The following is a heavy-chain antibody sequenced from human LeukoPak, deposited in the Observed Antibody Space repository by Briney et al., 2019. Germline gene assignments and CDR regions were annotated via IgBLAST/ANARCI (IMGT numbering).Heavy chain of an antibody. V-gene: IGHV6-1*01. CDR2: TYCRSKWYH. D-gene: IGHD6-19*01. Sequence: SQTLSLTCAILGDGVSSDSSAWNWIRQSPSGGLEWLGRTYCRSKWYHDYALSVRSRISINPDPSKNHFSLLLKSVTPEDTAVYYCARGFDSGWSQNNWFDPWGQGTLVTVSS. CDR3: ARGFDSGWSQNNWFDP. J-gene: IGHJ5*02. CDR1: GDGVSSDSSA.